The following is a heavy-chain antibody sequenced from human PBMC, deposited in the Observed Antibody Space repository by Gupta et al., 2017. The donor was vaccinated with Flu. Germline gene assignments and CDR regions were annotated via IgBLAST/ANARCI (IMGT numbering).Heavy chain of an antibody. Sequence: EMNWVRQAPGKGLEWLSYISSSGETISYADSVKDRFIISRDNARESLYLQLNSLKVEDTAIYFCARGYSSSAYWGQGTLVNVSS. D-gene: IGHD6-6*01. CDR3: ARGYSSSAY. V-gene: IGHV3-48*03. CDR2: ISSSGETI. J-gene: IGHJ4*02.